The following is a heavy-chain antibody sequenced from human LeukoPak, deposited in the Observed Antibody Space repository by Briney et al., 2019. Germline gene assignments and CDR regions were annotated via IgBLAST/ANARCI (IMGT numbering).Heavy chain of an antibody. J-gene: IGHJ2*01. D-gene: IGHD3-16*02. CDR3: ARVSRLHWYFDL. CDR2: IYSGGNT. V-gene: IGHV3-53*01. Sequence: GGSLRLSCAASGFTFSSYAMSWVRQAPGKGLEWVSVIYSGGNTNYADSVKGRFTISRDNSKNTLYLQMNSLRPEDTAVYYCARVSRLHWYFDLWGRGTLVTVSS. CDR1: GFTFSSYA.